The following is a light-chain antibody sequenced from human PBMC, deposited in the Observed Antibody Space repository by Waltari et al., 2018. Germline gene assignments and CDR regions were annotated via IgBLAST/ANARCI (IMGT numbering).Light chain of an antibody. Sequence: DIVLTQSPATLSLSPGERATLSCRASQSVSGSLAWYQQKPGQAPRLLIYDASNRATGIPARFSGSGSGTDFTLTISSLEPEDFAVYYCRQRGTWPLTFGGGTKVDI. V-gene: IGKV3-11*01. CDR3: RQRGTWPLT. CDR1: QSVSGS. J-gene: IGKJ4*01. CDR2: DAS.